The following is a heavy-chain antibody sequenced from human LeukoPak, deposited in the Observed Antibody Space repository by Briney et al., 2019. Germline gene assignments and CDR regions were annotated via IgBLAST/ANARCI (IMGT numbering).Heavy chain of an antibody. CDR3: ARRGAGSDSFYSFDY. CDR1: GYSFTSYW. V-gene: IGHV5-51*01. J-gene: IGHJ4*02. Sequence: GESLKISCKGSGYSFTSYWIAWVRQMPGKGLEWMGIIYPGDSDTTYSPSFQGQVTISADKSISTAYLQWSSLEASDTAMYYCARRGAGSDSFYSFDYWGQGTLVTVSS. CDR2: IYPGDSDT. D-gene: IGHD3-10*01.